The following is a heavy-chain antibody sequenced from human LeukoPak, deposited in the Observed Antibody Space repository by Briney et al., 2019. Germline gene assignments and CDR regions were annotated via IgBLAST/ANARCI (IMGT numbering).Heavy chain of an antibody. J-gene: IGHJ5*02. Sequence: GGSLRLSCAASGFTFSSYGMHWVRQAPGKGLGWVAFIRYDGSYKYYADSVKGRFTISRDNSKNTLYLQMNSLRAEDTAVYYCAKGADWNYPVRYIWFDPWGQGTLVTVSS. D-gene: IGHD1-7*01. V-gene: IGHV3-30*02. CDR3: AKGADWNYPVRYIWFDP. CDR1: GFTFSSYG. CDR2: IRYDGSYK.